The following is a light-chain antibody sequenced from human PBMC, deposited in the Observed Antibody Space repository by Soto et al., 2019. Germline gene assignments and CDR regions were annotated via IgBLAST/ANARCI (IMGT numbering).Light chain of an antibody. CDR1: SSDVGRYNY. CDR3: NSYTSSTTWV. J-gene: IGLJ3*02. Sequence: QSALTQPASVSGSPGQSITISCTGTSSDVGRYNYVSSYQQHPGKAPKLMIYEVRNRPSGVSSRFSGSKSGNTASLTISGLQAEDEAEYYCNSYTSSTTWVFGGGTKLTVL. V-gene: IGLV2-14*01. CDR2: EVR.